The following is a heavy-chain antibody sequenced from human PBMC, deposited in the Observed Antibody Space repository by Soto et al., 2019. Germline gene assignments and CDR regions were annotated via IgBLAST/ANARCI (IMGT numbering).Heavy chain of an antibody. V-gene: IGHV4-39*01. J-gene: IGHJ4*02. D-gene: IGHD3-10*01. CDR3: ARQYYFGSGSYYKRPFDF. CDR1: GGSVSSNSYS. CDR2: IYSSGST. Sequence: PSETLSLTCTVSGGSVSSNSYSWGWIRQSPGKGLEWIGNIYSSGSTNYNPSLLSRVTISVDTSKNQFSLKLSSVTAADTAVYYCARQYYFGSGSYYKRPFDFWGQGNLVTGS.